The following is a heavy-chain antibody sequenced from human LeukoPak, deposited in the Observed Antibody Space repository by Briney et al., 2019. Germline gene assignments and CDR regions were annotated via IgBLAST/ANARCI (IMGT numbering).Heavy chain of an antibody. J-gene: IGHJ5*02. D-gene: IGHD3-3*01. CDR3: ARDGVFGVAIRS. V-gene: IGHV4-61*02. CDR1: GGSISSGSYY. CDR2: IYTSGST. Sequence: SETLSLTCTVSGGSISSGSYYWSWIRQPAGKGLEWIGRIYTSGSTNYNPSLKSRVTISVDTSKNQFSLKLSSVTAADTAVYYCARDGVFGVAIRSWGQGTLVTVSS.